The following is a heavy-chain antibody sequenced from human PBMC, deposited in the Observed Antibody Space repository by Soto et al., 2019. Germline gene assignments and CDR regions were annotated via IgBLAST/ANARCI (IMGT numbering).Heavy chain of an antibody. J-gene: IGHJ6*02. V-gene: IGHV1-2*04. CDR1: GYTFTGYY. Sequence: ASVKVSCKASGYTFTGYYIHWVRQAPGQGLEWMGWINPNSGGTNYAQKFQGWVTMTRDTSISTAYMELSRLRSDDTAVYYCAVSTTGTGRFYYYYGMDVWGQGTTVTVSS. CDR3: AVSTTGTGRFYYYYGMDV. D-gene: IGHD1-1*01. CDR2: INPNSGGT.